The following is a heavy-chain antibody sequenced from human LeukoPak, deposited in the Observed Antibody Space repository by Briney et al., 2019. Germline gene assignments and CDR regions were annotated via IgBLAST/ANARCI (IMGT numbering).Heavy chain of an antibody. Sequence: LETLSLTCTVSDGSISNYYWNWIRQPPGKGLEWIGYIYYSGSTNYNPSLKSRFTISVDPSKNQFSLRLRSVTAADTAVYYCARGFDSKSPYFDHWGQGTLVTVSS. CDR1: DGSISNYY. J-gene: IGHJ4*02. D-gene: IGHD5-12*01. V-gene: IGHV4-59*01. CDR2: IYYSGST. CDR3: ARGFDSKSPYFDH.